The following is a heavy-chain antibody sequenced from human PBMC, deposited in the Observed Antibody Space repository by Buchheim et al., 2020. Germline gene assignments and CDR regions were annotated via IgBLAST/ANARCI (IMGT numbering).Heavy chain of an antibody. CDR2: INPSGGST. Sequence: QVQLVQSGAEVKKPGASAKVSCKASGYTFTSYYMHWVRQAPGQGLEWMGIINPSGGSTSYAQKFQGRVTMTRDTSTSTVYMELSSLRSEDTAVYYCARDYYDYVWGSYRYNYYYGMDVWGQGTT. J-gene: IGHJ6*02. CDR3: ARDYYDYVWGSYRYNYYYGMDV. CDR1: GYTFTSYY. D-gene: IGHD3-16*02. V-gene: IGHV1-46*01.